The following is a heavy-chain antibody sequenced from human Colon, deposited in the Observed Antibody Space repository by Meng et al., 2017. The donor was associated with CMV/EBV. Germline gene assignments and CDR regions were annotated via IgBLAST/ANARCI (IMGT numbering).Heavy chain of an antibody. J-gene: IGHJ4*02. D-gene: IGHD3/OR15-3a*01. CDR1: GFTFSSTG. V-gene: IGHV3-33*06. CDR2: IWYDGTDK. CDR3: AKDGTDRDSSYFIDN. Sequence: SGFTFSSTGMHWVRQAPGMGLEWVAVIWYDGTDKFYADSVKGRFTISRDNAENMVYLQMNNLRAEDTAMYYCAKDGTDRDSSYFIDNWGQGTLVTVSS.